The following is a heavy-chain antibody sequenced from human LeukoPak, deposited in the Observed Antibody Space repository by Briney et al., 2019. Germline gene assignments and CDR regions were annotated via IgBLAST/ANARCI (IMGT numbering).Heavy chain of an antibody. CDR3: TRAAPYGTSWYGKNDY. V-gene: IGHV3-23*01. Sequence: PGGSLRLSCAAYGFTLSSYPMNWVRQAPGKGLEWVSTFVRGSTYYADTVQGRFTISRDSSKNTLYLQMNSLRADDTALYFCTRAAPYGTSWYGKNDYWGQGTLVAVSS. CDR1: GFTLSSYP. D-gene: IGHD6-13*01. J-gene: IGHJ4*02. CDR2: FVRGST.